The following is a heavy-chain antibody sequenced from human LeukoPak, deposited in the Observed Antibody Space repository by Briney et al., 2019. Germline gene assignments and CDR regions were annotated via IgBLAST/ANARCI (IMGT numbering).Heavy chain of an antibody. CDR1: GFNFRSYW. V-gene: IGHV3-74*01. CDR2: INSDDTDT. D-gene: IGHD3-22*01. J-gene: IGHJ4*02. Sequence: PGGSLRLSCAASGFNFRSYWMQWARQVPGKGPVWVARINSDDTDTYADSVKGRFTISRDNADNMLYLQMNSLKADDTAVYYCTRDAGHCHSSGCWKPSDYWGKGALVTASS. CDR3: TRDAGHCHSSGCWKPSDY.